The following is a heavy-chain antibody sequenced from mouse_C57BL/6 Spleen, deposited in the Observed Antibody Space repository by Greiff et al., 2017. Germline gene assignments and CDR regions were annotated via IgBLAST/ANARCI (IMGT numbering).Heavy chain of an antibody. D-gene: IGHD2-3*01. CDR3: ARNDGTTRDAMDY. CDR2: ISSGSSTI. J-gene: IGHJ4*01. CDR1: GFTFSDYG. V-gene: IGHV5-17*01. Sequence: EVKLVESGGGLVKPGGSLKLSCAASGFTFSDYGMHWVRQAPEKGLEWVAYISSGSSTIYYADTVKGRFTISRDNAKNTLFLQMTSLRSEDTAMYYCARNDGTTRDAMDYWGQGTSVTVSS.